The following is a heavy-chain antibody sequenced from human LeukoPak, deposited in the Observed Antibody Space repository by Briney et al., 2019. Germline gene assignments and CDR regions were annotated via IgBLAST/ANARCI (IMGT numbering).Heavy chain of an antibody. V-gene: IGHV1-69*13. Sequence: SVKVSCKDSGGTYSSHTISWVRQAPGQGLEWMGGIIPIFGTANYAQKFQGRVTITADESTSTAYMELSSLRSEDTAVYYCARGKLEDGGYFDYWGQGTLVTASS. CDR3: ARGKLEDGGYFDY. CDR1: GGTYSSHT. J-gene: IGHJ4*02. CDR2: IIPIFGTA. D-gene: IGHD1-1*01.